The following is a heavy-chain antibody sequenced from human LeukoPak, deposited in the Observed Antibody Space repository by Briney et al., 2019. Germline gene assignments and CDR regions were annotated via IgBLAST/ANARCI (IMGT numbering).Heavy chain of an antibody. Sequence: ASVKVSFKASGYTFTSYDINWERQATGQGLEWMGLMNPNSGNTGYAQKFQGRVTMTRNTSISTAYMELSSLRSEDTAVYYCATDRDTMVRGVIIPHGMDVWGQGTTVTVSS. J-gene: IGHJ6*02. CDR1: GYTFTSYD. V-gene: IGHV1-8*01. CDR2: MNPNSGNT. CDR3: ATDRDTMVRGVIIPHGMDV. D-gene: IGHD3-10*01.